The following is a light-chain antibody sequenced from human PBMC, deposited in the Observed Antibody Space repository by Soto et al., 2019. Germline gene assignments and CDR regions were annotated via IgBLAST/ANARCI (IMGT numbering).Light chain of an antibody. V-gene: IGKV3-20*01. CDR3: QQYGTSPRT. CDR1: QDIRSH. Sequence: ENVLTQSPGTLSMSPGERVTLSCRASQDIRSHLAWYQQKPCQAPRLLIFDASSRATGIPDRFSGSGSGTDFTLSISRLEPEDFAVYYCQQYGTSPRTFGQGTRVEIK. CDR2: DAS. J-gene: IGKJ1*01.